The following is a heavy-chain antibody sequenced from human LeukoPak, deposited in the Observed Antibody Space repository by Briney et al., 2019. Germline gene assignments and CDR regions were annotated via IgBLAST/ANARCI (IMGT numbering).Heavy chain of an antibody. V-gene: IGHV1-46*01. CDR3: ARTVPWFHKARPFDY. Sequence: ASVKVSCKASGYTFTSYYMHWVRQAPGQALEWKGIINPSGGSTGYAQKFQGRVTMTRDTSTSTVYMELSSLRSEDTAVYYCARTVPWFHKARPFDYWGQGTLVTVSP. CDR1: GYTFTSYY. CDR2: INPSGGST. J-gene: IGHJ4*02. D-gene: IGHD3-10*01.